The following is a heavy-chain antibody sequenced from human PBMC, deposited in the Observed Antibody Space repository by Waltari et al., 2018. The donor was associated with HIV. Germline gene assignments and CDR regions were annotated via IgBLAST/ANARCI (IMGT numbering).Heavy chain of an antibody. J-gene: IGHJ1*01. Sequence: QVQLVESGGGVVQPGRSLRLSCAASGFTFSSYAMHWVRQAPGKGLEWVAVISYDGSNKYYADSVKGRFTISRDNSKNTLYLQMNSLRAEDTAVYYCARDGPSYQLQQKLPRGYFQHWGQGTLVTVSA. CDR2: ISYDGSNK. CDR3: ARDGPSYQLQQKLPRGYFQH. D-gene: IGHD2-2*01. V-gene: IGHV3-30*01. CDR1: GFTFSSYA.